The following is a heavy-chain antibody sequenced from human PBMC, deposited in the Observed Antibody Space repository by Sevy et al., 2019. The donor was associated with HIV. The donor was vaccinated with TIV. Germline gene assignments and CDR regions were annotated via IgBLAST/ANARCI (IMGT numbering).Heavy chain of an antibody. D-gene: IGHD7-27*01. CDR3: ARSGDGDPYYYYYMDV. V-gene: IGHV6-1*01. J-gene: IGHJ6*03. Sequence: KQSQTLSLTCAISGDSVSSNSAAWNWIRQSPSRGLEWLRRTYYRSKWYNDYAVSVKSRITINPDTSKNQFSLQLNSVTPEDTAVYYCARSGDGDPYYYYYMDVWGKGTTVTVSS. CDR2: TYYRSKWYN. CDR1: GDSVSSNSAA.